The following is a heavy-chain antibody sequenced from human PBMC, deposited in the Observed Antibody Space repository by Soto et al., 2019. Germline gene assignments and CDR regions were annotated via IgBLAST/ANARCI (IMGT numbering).Heavy chain of an antibody. J-gene: IGHJ6*02. CDR2: ISTYNGNT. V-gene: IGHV1-18*01. CDR1: GYTFTTYD. Sequence: ASVRVSCKASGYTFTTYDISWVRQAPGQGLEWMGRISTYNGNTNYPQSLQGRLTMTTDTSTTTAYMELRSLRSDDTAVYYCARDPYHVLMVNAPNLYGMDVWG. CDR3: ARDPYHVLMVNAPNLYGMDV. D-gene: IGHD2-8*01.